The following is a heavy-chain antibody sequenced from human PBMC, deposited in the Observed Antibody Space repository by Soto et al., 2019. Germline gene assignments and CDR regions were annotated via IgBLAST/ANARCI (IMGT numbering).Heavy chain of an antibody. D-gene: IGHD3-9*01. Sequence: VGSLRLSCAVSAFTFSSYAMHWIRQAPGKGLEWLAVISFDGNIIQYADSVKGRFIISRDNSKNTLYLQMNSLRGDDTAVYYCARTFDTITYYFDYWGQGTLVTVSS. V-gene: IGHV3-30-3*01. CDR1: AFTFSSYA. CDR2: ISFDGNII. CDR3: ARTFDTITYYFDY. J-gene: IGHJ4*02.